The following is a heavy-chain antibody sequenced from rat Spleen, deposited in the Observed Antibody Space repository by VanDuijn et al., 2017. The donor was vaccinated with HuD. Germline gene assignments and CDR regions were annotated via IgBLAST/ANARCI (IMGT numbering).Heavy chain of an antibody. CDR3: ARTSYGGYRDWFAY. CDR1: GFTFSNYG. J-gene: IGHJ3*01. D-gene: IGHD1-11*01. Sequence: EVQLVESGGGLVQPGRSLKLSCEASGFTFSNYGMHWIRQAPTKGLEWVASISPSGGSTYYRDSVKGRFTISRDNAKSTLYLQMDSLRSEDTATYYGARTSYGGYRDWFAYWGQGTLVTVAS. CDR2: ISPSGGST. V-gene: IGHV5-19*01.